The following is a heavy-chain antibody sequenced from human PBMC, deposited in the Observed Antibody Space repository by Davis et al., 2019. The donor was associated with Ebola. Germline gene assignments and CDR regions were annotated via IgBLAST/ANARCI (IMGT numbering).Heavy chain of an antibody. CDR2: VCYSGST. D-gene: IGHD2-15*01. CDR3: ARRGSGGSFDH. Sequence: SETLSLTCTVSGGSISAYCWSWIRQAPGKGLEWIGSVCYSGSTDYNPSLKSRVTISEDTSKNQFSLNLRSVTAADTAMYYCARRGSGGSFDHWGQGTLVTVSS. CDR1: GGSISAYC. J-gene: IGHJ5*02. V-gene: IGHV4-59*08.